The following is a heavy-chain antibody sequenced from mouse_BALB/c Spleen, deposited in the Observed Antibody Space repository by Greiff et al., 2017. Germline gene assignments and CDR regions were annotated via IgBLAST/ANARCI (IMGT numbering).Heavy chain of an antibody. Sequence: EVKVVESGGGLVQPGGSRKLSCAASGFTFSSYAMSWVRQTPEKRLEWVASISSGGSTYYPDSVKGRFTISRDNARNILYLQMSSLRSEDTAMYYCARSMITTWAYWGQGTLVTVSA. CDR3: ARSMITTWAY. V-gene: IGHV5-6-5*01. D-gene: IGHD2-4*01. J-gene: IGHJ3*01. CDR1: GFTFSSYA. CDR2: ISSGGST.